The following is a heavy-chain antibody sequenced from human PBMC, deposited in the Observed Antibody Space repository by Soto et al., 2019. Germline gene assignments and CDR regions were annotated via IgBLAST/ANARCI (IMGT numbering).Heavy chain of an antibody. D-gene: IGHD5-18*01. Sequence: PSETLSLTCTVSGSITSFYWSWIRQPAGKGLEWIGRIYTSGSANYNPSLRSRVTMSVDTSKNQFSLKLNSVTAADTAVYYCAASPYSYGYLFESWGQGTLVTVSS. V-gene: IGHV4-4*07. CDR3: AASPYSYGYLFES. CDR2: IYTSGSA. CDR1: GSITSFY. J-gene: IGHJ4*02.